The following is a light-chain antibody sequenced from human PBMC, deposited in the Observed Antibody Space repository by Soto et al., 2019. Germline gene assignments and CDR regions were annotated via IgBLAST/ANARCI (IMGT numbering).Light chain of an antibody. Sequence: DIQMTQSPSSLSASVRDRVTITCRASQGISSSLAWYQQKPGKVPKLLIYAASTLQSGVPSRFSGSGSGTDFTLSISSLQPEDVATYYCQQYDSAPWTFGQGTKVEIK. CDR3: QQYDSAPWT. CDR1: QGISSS. V-gene: IGKV1-27*01. J-gene: IGKJ1*01. CDR2: AAS.